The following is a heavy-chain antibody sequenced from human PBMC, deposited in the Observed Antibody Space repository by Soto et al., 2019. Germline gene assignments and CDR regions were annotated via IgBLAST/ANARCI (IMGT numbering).Heavy chain of an antibody. CDR2: IYHTGTT. CDR3: ARVMAAMQNWLDP. Sequence: KPSETLSLTCSVSGGSISSTDYFWSWIRQPPGKGLEWIGFIYHTGTTYYNPSLRSRVTISIDTSKSQFSMKLNSVTAADTAVYYCARVMAAMQNWLDPWGQGTLVTVSS. D-gene: IGHD2-2*01. J-gene: IGHJ5*02. CDR1: GGSISSTDYF. V-gene: IGHV4-30-4*01.